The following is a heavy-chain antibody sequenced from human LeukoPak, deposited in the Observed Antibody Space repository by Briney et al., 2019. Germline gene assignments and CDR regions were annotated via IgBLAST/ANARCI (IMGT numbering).Heavy chain of an antibody. D-gene: IGHD3-10*01. Sequence: SGPTLVKPSETLSLTRTVSGGSISSSSYYWGWIRQPPGKGLEWIGSIYYSGSTYYNPSLKSRVTISVDTSKNQFSLKLSSVTAADTAVYYCASPLNDIGGFDYWGQGTLVTVSS. CDR3: ASPLNDIGGFDY. V-gene: IGHV4-39*01. CDR1: GGSISSSSYY. CDR2: IYYSGST. J-gene: IGHJ4*02.